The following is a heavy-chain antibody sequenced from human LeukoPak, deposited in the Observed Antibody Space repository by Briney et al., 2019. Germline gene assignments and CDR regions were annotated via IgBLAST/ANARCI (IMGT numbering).Heavy chain of an antibody. Sequence: PSETLSLTCTVSGGSISSSSYYWGWIRQPPGKGLEWIGSIYYSGSTYYNPSLKSRVTISVETSKNQFSLKLSSVTAADTAVYYCAITDSGSYYLNYWGQGTLVTVSS. D-gene: IGHD1-26*01. CDR2: IYYSGST. V-gene: IGHV4-39*07. J-gene: IGHJ4*02. CDR1: GGSISSSSYY. CDR3: AITDSGSYYLNY.